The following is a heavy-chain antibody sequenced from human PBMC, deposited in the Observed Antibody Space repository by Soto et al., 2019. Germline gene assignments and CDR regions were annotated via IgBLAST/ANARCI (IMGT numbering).Heavy chain of an antibody. CDR1: GGSISSSSYY. J-gene: IGHJ4*02. Sequence: SETLSLTCTVSGGSISSSSYYWGWIRQPPGKGLEWIGSIYYSGSTYYNPSLKSRVTISVDTSKNQFSLKLSSVTAADTAVYYCARRRITMVRGVSTSYYFDYWGQGTLVTVSS. CDR2: IYYSGST. V-gene: IGHV4-39*01. D-gene: IGHD3-10*01. CDR3: ARRRITMVRGVSTSYYFDY.